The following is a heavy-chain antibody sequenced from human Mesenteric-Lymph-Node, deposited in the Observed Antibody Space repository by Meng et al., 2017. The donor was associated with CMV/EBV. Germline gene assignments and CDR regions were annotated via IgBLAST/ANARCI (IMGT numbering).Heavy chain of an antibody. Sequence: GESLKISCAASGFTFSSYWMSWVRQAPGKGLEWVAVISYDGSNKYYADSVKGRFTISRDNSKNTLYLQMNSLRAEDTAVYYCAREDRFGELSFDYWGQGTLVTVSS. J-gene: IGHJ4*02. V-gene: IGHV3-30*03. CDR1: GFTFSSYW. D-gene: IGHD3-10*01. CDR2: ISYDGSNK. CDR3: AREDRFGELSFDY.